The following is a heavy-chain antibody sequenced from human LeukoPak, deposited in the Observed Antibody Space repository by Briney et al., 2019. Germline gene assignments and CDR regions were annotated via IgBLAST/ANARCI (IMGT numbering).Heavy chain of an antibody. J-gene: IGHJ4*02. CDR1: GFTFGDFA. CDR3: TRDQGEYSSSWYRYYFEY. V-gene: IGHV3-49*03. D-gene: IGHD6-13*01. Sequence: PGGSLRLSCTASGFTFGDFAMSWFRQAPGKGLEWVGFIRSKAYGGTTEYAASVKGRFTISRDDSKSIAYLQMNSLKTEDTAVYYCTRDQGEYSSSWYRYYFEYWGQGTLVTVSS. CDR2: IRSKAYGGTT.